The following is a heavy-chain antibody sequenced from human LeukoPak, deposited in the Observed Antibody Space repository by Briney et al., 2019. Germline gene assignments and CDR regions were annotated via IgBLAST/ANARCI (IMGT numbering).Heavy chain of an antibody. CDR1: GFTFSSYG. V-gene: IGHV3-30*18. D-gene: IGHD3-10*01. CDR3: AKDLFHGRGAFDI. Sequence: GRSLRLSCAASGFTFSSYGMHWVRQAPGKGLEWVAVISYDGSNKYYADSVKGRFTISRDNSKNTLYLQMNSLRAEDTAVYYCAKDLFHGRGAFDIWGQGTMVTVSS. CDR2: ISYDGSNK. J-gene: IGHJ3*02.